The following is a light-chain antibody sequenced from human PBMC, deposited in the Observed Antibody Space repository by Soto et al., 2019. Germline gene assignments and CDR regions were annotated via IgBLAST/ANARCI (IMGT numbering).Light chain of an antibody. J-gene: IGKJ3*01. CDR3: QQLNSYPRT. V-gene: IGKV1-9*01. Sequence: IQLTQSPSSLSASVGERVTITCRASQGISTYLAWYHQKPGKAPKLLIHAAPTLQSGVPSRVSGSGSGTDFTLTISRLQPEDFGTYYCQQLNSYPRTFGPGTNVDIK. CDR1: QGISTY. CDR2: AAP.